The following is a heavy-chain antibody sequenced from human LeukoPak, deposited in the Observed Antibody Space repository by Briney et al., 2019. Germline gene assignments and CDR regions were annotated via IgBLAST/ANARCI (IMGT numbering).Heavy chain of an antibody. CDR2: IRSKAYGGTT. CDR1: GFTFGDYA. J-gene: IGHJ6*03. CDR3: TRSLDSSYYYYYMDV. Sequence: GGSLRLSCTASGFTFGDYAMSWFRQAPGKGLEWVGCIRSKAYGGTTEYAASVKGRFTISRDDSKSIAYLQMNSLKTEDTAVYYCTRSLDSSYYYYYMDVWGKGTTVTVSS. V-gene: IGHV3-49*03. D-gene: IGHD5-18*01.